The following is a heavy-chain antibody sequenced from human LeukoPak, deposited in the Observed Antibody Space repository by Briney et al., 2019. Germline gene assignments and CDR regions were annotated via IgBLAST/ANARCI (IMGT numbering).Heavy chain of an antibody. Sequence: SETLSLTCTVSGGSISSYYWSWIRQPPGKGLEWIGYIYYSGSTNYNPSLKSRVTISVDTSKNQFSLKLSSVTAADTAVYYCARAPYYYGMDVWGQGTTVTVSS. CDR1: GGSISSYY. V-gene: IGHV4-59*01. CDR3: ARAPYYYGMDV. CDR2: IYYSGST. J-gene: IGHJ6*02.